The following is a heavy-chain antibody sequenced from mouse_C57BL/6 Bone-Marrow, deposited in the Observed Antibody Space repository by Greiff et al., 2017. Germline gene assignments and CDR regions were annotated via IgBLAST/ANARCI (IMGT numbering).Heavy chain of an antibody. Sequence: EVKLMESGGGLVQPGGSLKLSCAASGIDFSRYWMSWVRRAPGKGLEWIGEINPDSSTINYAPSLKDKFIIARDNAKNTLYLQMSKVRSDDTALYYWSREVYYSNYWYFDVWGTGTTVTVSS. V-gene: IGHV4-1*01. D-gene: IGHD2-5*01. CDR3: SREVYYSNYWYFDV. CDR1: GIDFSRYW. J-gene: IGHJ1*03. CDR2: INPDSSTI.